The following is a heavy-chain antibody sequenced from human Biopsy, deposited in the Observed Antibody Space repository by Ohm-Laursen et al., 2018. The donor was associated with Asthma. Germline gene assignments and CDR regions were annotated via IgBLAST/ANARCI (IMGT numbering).Heavy chain of an antibody. J-gene: IGHJ6*02. CDR3: ARGPELDV. CDR1: PGSFSGFF. CDR2: NNERGVT. V-gene: IGHV4-34*01. Sequence: SETLSLTCYVYPGSFSGFFWTWIRQSPGKGLEWIGENNERGVTNNNPSLKSRVIISIDTYWNRVSLKLTSVTAADTAVYYCARGPELDVWGQGTTVTVSS.